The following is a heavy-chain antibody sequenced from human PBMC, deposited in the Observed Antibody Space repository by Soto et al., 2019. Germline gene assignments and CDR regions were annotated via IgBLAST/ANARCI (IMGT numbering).Heavy chain of an antibody. J-gene: IGHJ6*02. CDR3: ARPQTPHSSSWSNTYYYYYGMDV. Sequence: GGSLRLSCAASGFTFSSYAMHWVRQAPGKGLEWVAVISYDGSNKYYADSVKGRFTISRDNSKNTLYLQMNSLRAEDTAVYYCARPQTPHSSSWSNTYYYYYGMDVWGQGTTVTVSS. CDR1: GFTFSSYA. V-gene: IGHV3-30-3*01. D-gene: IGHD6-13*01. CDR2: ISYDGSNK.